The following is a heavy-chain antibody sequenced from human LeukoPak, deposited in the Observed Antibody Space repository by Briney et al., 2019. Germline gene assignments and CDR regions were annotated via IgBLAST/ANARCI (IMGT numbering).Heavy chain of an antibody. CDR3: ARVAGGKFHLDY. CDR1: GFAFSTYS. J-gene: IGHJ4*02. Sequence: GGSLRLSCAASGFAFSTYSMNWVRQAPGKGLEWISSITSTGTYIYYADSAKGRFTISRDNAKNSLYLQMNSLRAEDTAVYFCARVAGGKFHLDYWGQGTQVTVSS. D-gene: IGHD6-13*01. V-gene: IGHV3-21*01. CDR2: ITSTGTYI.